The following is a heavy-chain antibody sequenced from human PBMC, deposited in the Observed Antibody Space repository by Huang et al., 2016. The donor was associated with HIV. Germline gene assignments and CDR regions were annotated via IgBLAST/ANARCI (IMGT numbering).Heavy chain of an antibody. CDR1: GGSFSGYY. CDR2: INYSGST. V-gene: IGHV4-34*01. D-gene: IGHD3-22*01. Sequence: QVQLQQWGAGLLKPSETLSLTCAVYGGSFSGYYWSWISRPPGKGLEWIGEINYSGSTNYNPSLKSRVTISVDTSKNQFSLKLSSVTAADTAVYYCARILMYYNSSGYGFDYWGQGTLVTVSS. CDR3: ARILMYYNSSGYGFDY. J-gene: IGHJ4*02.